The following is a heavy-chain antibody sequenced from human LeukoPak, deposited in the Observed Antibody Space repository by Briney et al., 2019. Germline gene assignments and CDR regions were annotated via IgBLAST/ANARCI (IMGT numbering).Heavy chain of an antibody. CDR3: ARGARRILEWLLSYYYYYGMDV. CDR1: GYTLTELS. Sequence: ASVKVSCKVSGYTLTELSMHWVRQAPGKGLEWMGGFDPEDGETIYAQKFQGRVTMTEDTSTDTAYMELSSLRSEDTAVYYCARGARRILEWLLSYYYYYGMDVWGQGTTVTVSS. J-gene: IGHJ6*02. V-gene: IGHV1-24*01. D-gene: IGHD3-3*01. CDR2: FDPEDGET.